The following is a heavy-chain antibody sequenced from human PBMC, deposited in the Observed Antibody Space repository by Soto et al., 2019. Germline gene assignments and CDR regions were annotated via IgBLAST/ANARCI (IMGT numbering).Heavy chain of an antibody. V-gene: IGHV1-58*02. Sequence: SVKVSCKASGFTFTSSAMQWVRQARGQRLEWIGWIVVGSGNTNYAQKFQERVTITRDMSTSTAYMELSSLRSEDTAVYYCAAFPYYYGSGSTPLAYDIWGQGTMVTVSS. CDR2: IVVGSGNT. CDR1: GFTFTSSA. CDR3: AAFPYYYGSGSTPLAYDI. D-gene: IGHD3-10*01. J-gene: IGHJ3*02.